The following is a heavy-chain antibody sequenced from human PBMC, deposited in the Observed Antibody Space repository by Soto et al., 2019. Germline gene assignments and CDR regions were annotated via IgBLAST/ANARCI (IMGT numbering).Heavy chain of an antibody. CDR2: ISGSGGST. CDR1: GFTFSSYA. V-gene: IGHV3-23*01. J-gene: IGHJ5*02. Sequence: PGGSLRLSCAASGFTFSSYAMSWVRQAPGKGLEWVSAISGSGGSTYYADSVKGRFTISRDNSKNTLYLQMNSLTAEDTAIYYCAKAYHLVTVVSWFDPWGQGTLVTVSS. D-gene: IGHD2-15*01. CDR3: AKAYHLVTVVSWFDP.